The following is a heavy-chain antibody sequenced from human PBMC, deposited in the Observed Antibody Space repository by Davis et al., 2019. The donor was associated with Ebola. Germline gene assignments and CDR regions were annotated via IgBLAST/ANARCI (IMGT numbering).Heavy chain of an antibody. V-gene: IGHV3-23*01. J-gene: IGHJ4*02. CDR1: GFTFRSHD. CDR3: ARDPSYSSSWYYFDY. D-gene: IGHD6-13*01. CDR2: ISGSGAST. Sequence: PGGSLRLSCAASGFTFRSHDMSWVRQAPGKGLEWVSTISGSGASTYYADSVKGRFTISRDNSKSTLYLQMNSLRAEDTAVYYCARDPSYSSSWYYFDYWGQGTLVTVSS.